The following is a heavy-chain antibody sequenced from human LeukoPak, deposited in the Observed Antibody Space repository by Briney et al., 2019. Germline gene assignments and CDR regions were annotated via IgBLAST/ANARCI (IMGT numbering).Heavy chain of an antibody. D-gene: IGHD3-10*01. J-gene: IGHJ4*02. CDR3: ASVRITMVQGVIMAYYFDY. CDR1: GGSISSGGYY. V-gene: IGHV4-31*03. Sequence: PSETLSLTCTVSGGSISSGGYYWSWIRQHPGKGLEWIGYIYYSGSTYYNPSLKSRVTISVDTSKNQFSLKLSSVTAADTAVYCCASVRITMVQGVIMAYYFDYWGQGTLVTVSS. CDR2: IYYSGST.